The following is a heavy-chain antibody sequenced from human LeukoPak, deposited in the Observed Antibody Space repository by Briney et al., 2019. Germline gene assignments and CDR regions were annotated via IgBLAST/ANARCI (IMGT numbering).Heavy chain of an antibody. CDR1: GFTFSSYE. V-gene: IGHV3-48*03. Sequence: GGSLRLSCAASGFTFSSYEMNWVRQAPGKGLEWVSYISSSGSTTYYADSVKGRFTISRDNAKNPLYLQMNSLRAEDTAVYYCARDPENLFTMIVHDVFNIWGQGTMVTVSS. J-gene: IGHJ3*02. D-gene: IGHD3-22*01. CDR2: ISSSGSTT. CDR3: ARDPENLFTMIVHDVFNI.